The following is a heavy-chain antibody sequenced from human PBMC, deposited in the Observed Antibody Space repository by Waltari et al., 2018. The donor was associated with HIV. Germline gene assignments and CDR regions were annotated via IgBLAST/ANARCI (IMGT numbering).Heavy chain of an antibody. CDR1: GFAFRDYY. D-gene: IGHD1-26*01. CDR2: ISSTGTI. CDR3: ARDGGDYPDAFDI. J-gene: IGHJ3*02. Sequence: LSCAAPGFAFRDYYMRWIRQAQGKGLAWISYISSTGTICVDLVRGRFTISRANAKSSLYLQMNSLRAEDRAVDDCARDGGDYPDAFDIWGQGTMVTVSP. V-gene: IGHV3-11*01.